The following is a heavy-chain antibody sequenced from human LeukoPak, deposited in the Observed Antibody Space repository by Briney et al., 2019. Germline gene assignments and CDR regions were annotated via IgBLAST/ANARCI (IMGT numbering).Heavy chain of an antibody. J-gene: IGHJ6*03. CDR3: AKSYSMAV. CDR2: IYYSGSP. CDR1: GGSISGHY. Sequence: SETLSLTCAVSGGSISGHYWSWIRQPPGKGPEWIGNIYYSGSPNYNPSLKSRVTISVDTSKNQFSLKLTSVTAADTAVYYCAKSYSMAVWGKGTTVTVSS. V-gene: IGHV4-59*11.